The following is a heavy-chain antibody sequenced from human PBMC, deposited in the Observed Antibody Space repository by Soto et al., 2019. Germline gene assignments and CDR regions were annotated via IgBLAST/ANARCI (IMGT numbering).Heavy chain of an antibody. CDR2: LNIAGTI. D-gene: IGHD6-13*01. CDR3: ARDRGEYTSSWFWYFSH. J-gene: IGHJ2*01. Sequence: KPSETLSLTCSVSGASISSFHWNWVRQPAGKGPEWVGRLNIAGTINYNPSLKSRITMSMDTSKNQISLHLRSVTAADTAIYYCARDRGEYTSSWFWYFSHWGHGTLVTSPQ. CDR1: GASISSFH. V-gene: IGHV4-4*07.